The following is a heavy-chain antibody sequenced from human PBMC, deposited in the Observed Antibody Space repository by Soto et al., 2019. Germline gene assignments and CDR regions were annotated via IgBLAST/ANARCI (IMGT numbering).Heavy chain of an antibody. CDR3: ARVPGP. CDR2: IYHSGST. CDR1: GDSIISGDYS. Sequence: PSETLSLTCAVSGDSIISGDYSWSWIRQPPGKGLEWIGYIYHSGSTYYNPSLKSRVTISLDISRNHFSLKLSSVTAADTALYYCARVPGPWGQGTLVTVSS. V-gene: IGHV4-30-2*01. J-gene: IGHJ5*02.